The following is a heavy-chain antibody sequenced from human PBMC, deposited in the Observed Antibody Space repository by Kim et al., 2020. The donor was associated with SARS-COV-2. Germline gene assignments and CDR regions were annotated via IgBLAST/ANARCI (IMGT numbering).Heavy chain of an antibody. CDR2: INSDGSST. CDR3: ARDRGTYYYDSSGYSGNGMDV. V-gene: IGHV3-74*01. Sequence: GGSLRLSCAASGFTFSSYWMHWVRQAPGKGLVWVSRINSDGSSTSYADSVKGRFTISRDNAKNTLYLQMNSLRAEDTAVYYCARDRGTYYYDSSGYSGNGMDVWGQGTTVTVSS. J-gene: IGHJ6*02. CDR1: GFTFSSYW. D-gene: IGHD3-22*01.